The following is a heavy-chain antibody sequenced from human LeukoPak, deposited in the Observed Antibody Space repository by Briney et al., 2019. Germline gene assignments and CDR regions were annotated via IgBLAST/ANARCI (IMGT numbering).Heavy chain of an antibody. CDR1: GGSISSYY. CDR2: LSKSGNT. J-gene: IGHJ4*02. CDR3: ARYYTSGLDY. D-gene: IGHD3-10*01. V-gene: IGHV4-59*08. Sequence: PSETLSLTCTVSGGSISSYYWSWIRLPPGKGLEWIGYLSKSGNTNYSPSLKSRVTISIDTSKNQFSLKLSSVTAADTAVYYCARYYTSGLDYWGQGTLVTVSS.